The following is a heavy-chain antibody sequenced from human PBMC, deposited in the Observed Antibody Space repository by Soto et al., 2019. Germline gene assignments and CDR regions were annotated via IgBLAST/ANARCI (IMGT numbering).Heavy chain of an antibody. Sequence: SQTLSLTCAISGDSVSRDSVAWNWIRPYPSRGLEWLGRTYYRTKWFNDYAVSVMSRITITPDTSRNQFSLRLTSETPQDTTVYYRATDRGKYIDFFDNWGQGILVTVSS. CDR3: ATDRGKYIDFFDN. D-gene: IGHD1-26*01. CDR1: GDSVSRDSVA. V-gene: IGHV6-1*01. CDR2: TYYRTKWFN. J-gene: IGHJ4*02.